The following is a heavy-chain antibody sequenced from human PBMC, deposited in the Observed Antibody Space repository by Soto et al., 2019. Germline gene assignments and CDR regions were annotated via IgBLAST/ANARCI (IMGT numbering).Heavy chain of an antibody. CDR3: ARHPLNWSDADS. D-gene: IGHD1-1*01. V-gene: IGHV4-39*01. CDR1: GGSITSSEYY. Sequence: PSETLSLTCTVSGGSITSSEYYWAWIRQPPGKGLQFVGTIYYSGSSYSNPSLKSRLSMSVDTSKNQFSLTMKSVTAADTGVYYCARHPLNWSDADSCGQGVLDTVSS. CDR2: IYYSGSS. J-gene: IGHJ4*02.